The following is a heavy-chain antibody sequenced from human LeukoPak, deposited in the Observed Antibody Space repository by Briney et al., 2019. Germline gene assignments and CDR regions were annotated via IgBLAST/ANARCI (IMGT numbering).Heavy chain of an antibody. CDR2: IYYSGST. J-gene: IGHJ4*02. V-gene: IGHV4-39*07. Sequence: NSSETLSLTCTVSGGSISSSSYYWGWIRQPPGKGLEWIGSIYYSGSTYYNPSLKSRVTISVDKSKNQFSLKLSSVTAADTAVYYCARDQGGAAAFWGQGTLVTVSS. CDR3: ARDQGGAAAF. D-gene: IGHD1-26*01. CDR1: GGSISSSSYY.